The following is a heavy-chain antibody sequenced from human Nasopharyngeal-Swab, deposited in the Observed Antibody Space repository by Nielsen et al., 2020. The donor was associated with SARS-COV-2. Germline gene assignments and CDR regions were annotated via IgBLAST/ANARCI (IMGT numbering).Heavy chain of an antibody. Sequence: WVRQAPGQGLEWMGWISAYNGNTSYAQKLQGRVTMTTDTSTSTAYMELRSLRSDDTAVYYCARDTGGGWYYILDYWGQGTRVTVSS. CDR3: ARDTGGGWYYILDY. J-gene: IGHJ4*02. CDR2: ISAYNGNT. V-gene: IGHV1-18*01. D-gene: IGHD6-19*01.